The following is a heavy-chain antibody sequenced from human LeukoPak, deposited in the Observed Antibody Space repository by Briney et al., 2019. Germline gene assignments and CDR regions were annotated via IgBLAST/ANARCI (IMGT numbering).Heavy chain of an antibody. J-gene: IGHJ6*02. D-gene: IGHD2-15*01. CDR3: AKDVLSMVVAATHYGMDV. Sequence: GGSLRLSCAASGFSFSTYAMNWVRQAPGKGLEWVSVISGKGISTYYADSVKGRFTISRDNSKNTLYLQMNSLRAEDTAVYYCAKDVLSMVVAATHYGMDVWGQGTTVTVSS. CDR1: GFSFSTYA. CDR2: ISGKGIST. V-gene: IGHV3-23*01.